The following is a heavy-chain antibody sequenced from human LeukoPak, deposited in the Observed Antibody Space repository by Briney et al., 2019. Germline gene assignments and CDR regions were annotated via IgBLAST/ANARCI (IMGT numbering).Heavy chain of an antibody. CDR1: GYTFSTYW. V-gene: IGHV3-7*04. CDR2: IKQDGSEK. Sequence: GGSLRLSCAASGYTFSTYWMSWVRPALRTGLEWVASIKQDGSEKSYVDSVKGRFTISRDNAKNSLYLQMNSLRAEDTAVYYCARGGYQLLWYWGQGTLVTVSS. J-gene: IGHJ4*02. D-gene: IGHD2-2*01. CDR3: ARGGYQLLWY.